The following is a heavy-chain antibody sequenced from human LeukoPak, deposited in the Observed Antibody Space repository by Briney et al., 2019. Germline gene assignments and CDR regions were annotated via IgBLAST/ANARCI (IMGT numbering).Heavy chain of an antibody. J-gene: IGHJ4*02. Sequence: SETLSLTCTVSGGSISSSSYYWGWIRQPPGKGLEWIGSIYYSGSTYYNPSLKSRVTISVDTSKNQFSLKLSSVTAADTALYYCARQPLDYFDYWGQGTLVTVSS. V-gene: IGHV4-39*01. CDR2: IYYSGST. CDR1: GGSISSSSYY. CDR3: ARQPLDYFDY.